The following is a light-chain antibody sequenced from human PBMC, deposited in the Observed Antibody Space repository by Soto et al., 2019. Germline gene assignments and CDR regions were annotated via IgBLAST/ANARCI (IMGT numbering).Light chain of an antibody. CDR3: QQYGSSRT. V-gene: IGKV3-20*01. Sequence: EIWLTQFPGTLSLSPGERATLSCTASQSFNSNYLAWYQQKPGQAPRLLIYGASTRATGIPDRFSGSGSGTDFTLTISRLEPEDFAVYYCQQYGSSRTFGQGTKVDIK. CDR2: GAS. J-gene: IGKJ1*01. CDR1: QSFNSNY.